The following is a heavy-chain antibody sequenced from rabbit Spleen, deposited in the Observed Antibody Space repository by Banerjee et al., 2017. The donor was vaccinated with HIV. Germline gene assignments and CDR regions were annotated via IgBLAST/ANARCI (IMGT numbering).Heavy chain of an antibody. V-gene: IGHV1S40*01. J-gene: IGHJ4*01. CDR3: ARGLSRSNL. D-gene: IGHD1-1*01. CDR2: IDAGSSGFT. CDR1: GVSFSYSSY. Sequence: QQLVESGGGLVKPGASLTLTCKASGVSFSYSSYMCWVRQAPGKGLEWIACIDAGSSGFTYFATWAKGRFTISKTSSTTVTLQMTRLTAADTATYFCARGLSRSNLWGPGTLVTVS.